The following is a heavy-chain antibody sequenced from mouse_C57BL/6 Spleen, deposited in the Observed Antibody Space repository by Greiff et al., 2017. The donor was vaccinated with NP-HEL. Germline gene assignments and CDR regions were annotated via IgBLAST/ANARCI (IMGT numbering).Heavy chain of an antibody. CDR1: GYTFTSYW. D-gene: IGHD2-4*01. Sequence: QVQLQQPGAELVKPGASVKLSCKASGYTFTSYWMQWVKQRPGQGLEWIGEIDPSDSYTNYNQKFKGKATLTVDTSSSTAYMQLSSLTSEDSAVYYCARGIYYEYDWTFAYWGKGTLVTVSA. CDR2: IDPSDSYT. CDR3: ARGIYYEYDWTFAY. J-gene: IGHJ3*01. V-gene: IGHV1-50*01.